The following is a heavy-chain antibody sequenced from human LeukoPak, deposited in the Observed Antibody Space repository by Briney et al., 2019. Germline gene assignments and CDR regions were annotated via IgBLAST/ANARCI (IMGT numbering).Heavy chain of an antibody. Sequence: GASVKVSCKASGYTFTGYYMHWERQAPGQGLEWMGWINPNSGGTNYAQKFQGRVTMTKATSITTAYMELSRLTSDDTAVYYCARGTGGLWSNYGMDAWGQGATVSVSS. V-gene: IGHV1-2*02. J-gene: IGHJ6*02. CDR3: ARGTGGLWSNYGMDA. CDR1: GYTFTGYY. CDR2: INPNSGGT. D-gene: IGHD2-21*01.